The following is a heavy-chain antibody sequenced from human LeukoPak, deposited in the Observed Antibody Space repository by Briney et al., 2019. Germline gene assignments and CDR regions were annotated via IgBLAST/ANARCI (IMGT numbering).Heavy chain of an antibody. V-gene: IGHV4-34*01. CDR2: INHSGST. J-gene: IGHJ3*02. D-gene: IGHD2-2*01. CDR3: ARNGVGYCSSTSCSDALDI. Sequence: SETLSPTCAVYGGSFSGYYWSWIRQPPGKGLEWIGEINHSGSTNYNPSLKSRVTISVDTSKNQFSLKLSSVTAADTAVYYCARNGVGYCSSTSCSDALDIWGQGTMVTVSS. CDR1: GGSFSGYY.